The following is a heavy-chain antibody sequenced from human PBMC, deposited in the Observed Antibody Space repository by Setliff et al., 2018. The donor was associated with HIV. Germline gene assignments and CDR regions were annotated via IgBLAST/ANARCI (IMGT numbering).Heavy chain of an antibody. CDR1: GGSISSGGYY. J-gene: IGHJ5*02. Sequence: PSETLSLTCTVSGGSISSGGYYWSWIRQHPGKGLEWIGNIHYSGSTYYYKPSLQSRATISVDTSKNQFSLKLSSVTAADTAVYYCARDGRVTLFKGVDNWFDPWGQGTLVTVSS. CDR2: IHYSGSTY. V-gene: IGHV4-31*03. D-gene: IGHD3-16*01. CDR3: ARDGRVTLFKGVDNWFDP.